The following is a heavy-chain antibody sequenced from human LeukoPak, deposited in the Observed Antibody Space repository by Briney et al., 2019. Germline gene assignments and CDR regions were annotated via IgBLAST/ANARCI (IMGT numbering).Heavy chain of an antibody. D-gene: IGHD2-2*01. CDR1: GYTFTGYY. CDR2: INPNSGGT. CDR3: ARDWGIYCSRTSCYPLMYY. J-gene: IGHJ4*02. Sequence: ASVKVSCKASGYTFTGYYMHWVRQAPGQGLEWMGWINPNSGGTNYAQKFQGRVTMTRDTSISTAYMELSRLRSDDTAVYYCARDWGIYCSRTSCYPLMYYWGQGTLVTVSS. V-gene: IGHV1-2*02.